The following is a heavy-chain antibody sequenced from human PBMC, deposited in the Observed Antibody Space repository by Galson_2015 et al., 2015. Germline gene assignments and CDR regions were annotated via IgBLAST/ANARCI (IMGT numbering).Heavy chain of an antibody. CDR2: ISYDGSNK. D-gene: IGHD1-26*01. CDR3: ARGRGWETLRKSPFDY. Sequence: SLRLSCAASGFTFSSYAMHWVRQAPGKGLEWVTVISYDGSNKYYADSVKGRFTISRDNSRDTLYLQMNSLRAEDTAVYYRARGRGWETLRKSPFDYWGQGTLVTVSS. J-gene: IGHJ4*02. CDR1: GFTFSSYA. V-gene: IGHV3-30-3*01.